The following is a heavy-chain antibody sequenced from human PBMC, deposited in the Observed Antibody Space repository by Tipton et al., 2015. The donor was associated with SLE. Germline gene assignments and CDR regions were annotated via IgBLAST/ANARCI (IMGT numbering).Heavy chain of an antibody. CDR3: ASGIAVAGIGY. V-gene: IGHV4-34*01. CDR1: GGSFSGYY. Sequence: TLSLTCAVYGGSFSGYYWSWIRQPPGKGLEWIGEINHSGSTNYNPSLKSRVTISVDTSKNQFSLKLSSVTAADTAVYYCASGIAVAGIGYWGQGTLVTVSS. CDR2: INHSGST. D-gene: IGHD6-19*01. J-gene: IGHJ4*02.